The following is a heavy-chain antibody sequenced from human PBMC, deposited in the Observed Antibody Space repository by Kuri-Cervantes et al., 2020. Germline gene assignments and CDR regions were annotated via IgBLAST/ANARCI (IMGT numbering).Heavy chain of an antibody. Sequence: GESLKISCAASGFTFSDYYMSWIRQAPGKGLEWVSYISSSGSTIYYADSVKGRFTISRDNAKNSLYLQMNSLRAEDTAVYYCARGLRSEQQLTAYGMDVWGQGTTVTVSS. J-gene: IGHJ6*02. V-gene: IGHV3-11*01. D-gene: IGHD6-13*01. CDR3: ARGLRSEQQLTAYGMDV. CDR1: GFTFSDYY. CDR2: ISSSGSTI.